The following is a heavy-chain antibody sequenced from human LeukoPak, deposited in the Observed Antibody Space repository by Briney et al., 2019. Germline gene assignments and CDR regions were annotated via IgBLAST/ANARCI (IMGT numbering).Heavy chain of an antibody. CDR3: ARTYCTNGVCYFGYYFDY. J-gene: IGHJ4*02. D-gene: IGHD2-8*01. V-gene: IGHV4-39*07. CDR1: GDSISSSSYY. Sequence: SETLSLTCTVSGDSISSSSYYWGWIRQPPGKGLEWIGSIFYSGSTYYNPSLKSRVTISVDTSKNRFSLNLSSVTAADTAVYYCARTYCTNGVCYFGYYFDYWGQGTLVTVSS. CDR2: IFYSGST.